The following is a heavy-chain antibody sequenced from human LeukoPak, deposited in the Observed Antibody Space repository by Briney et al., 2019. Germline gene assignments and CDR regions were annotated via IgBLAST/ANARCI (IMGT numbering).Heavy chain of an antibody. J-gene: IGHJ5*02. Sequence: PSETLSLTCAVSVYSLSSGYYWGWIRQPPGKGLEWIGNIHHTGRTYHSPSLKSRVTISVDTSKNQSFLKLTAVTAADTAVYYCARVLPGAANWFDPWGQGTLVAVSS. CDR1: VYSLSSGYY. CDR3: ARVLPGAANWFDP. D-gene: IGHD6-25*01. V-gene: IGHV4-38-2*01. CDR2: IHHTGRT.